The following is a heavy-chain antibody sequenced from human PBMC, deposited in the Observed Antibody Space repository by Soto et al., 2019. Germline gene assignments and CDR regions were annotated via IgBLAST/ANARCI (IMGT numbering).Heavy chain of an antibody. D-gene: IGHD2-21*01. CDR2: IYSGGST. CDR3: ARDLYCGGDCWPNDAFDI. Sequence: HPGGSLRLSCAASGFTVSSNYMSWVRQAPGKGLEWVSVIYSGGSTYYADSVKGRFTISRDNSKNTLYLQMNSLRAEDTAVYYCARDLYCGGDCWPNDAFDIWGQGTMVTVSS. CDR1: GFTVSSNY. V-gene: IGHV3-66*01. J-gene: IGHJ3*02.